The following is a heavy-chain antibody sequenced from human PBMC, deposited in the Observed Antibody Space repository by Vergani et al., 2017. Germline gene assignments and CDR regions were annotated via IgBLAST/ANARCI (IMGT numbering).Heavy chain of an antibody. Sequence: QVQVVQSGAEVKKSGASVKVSCKTSGYTFSNDYMHWVRQAPGQGLEWMGIINPSGGHTNYAQKFQGRVTMTRETSTSTVYMELSSLRSEDTAIYYCARGDYGILTGYRYWGQGTLVTVSA. CDR3: ARGDYGILTGYRY. CDR2: INPSGGHT. CDR1: GYTFSNDY. V-gene: IGHV1-46*03. J-gene: IGHJ4*02. D-gene: IGHD3-9*01.